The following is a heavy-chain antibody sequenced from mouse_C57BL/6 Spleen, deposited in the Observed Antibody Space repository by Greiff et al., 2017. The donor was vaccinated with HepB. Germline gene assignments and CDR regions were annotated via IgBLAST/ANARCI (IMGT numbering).Heavy chain of an antibody. D-gene: IGHD2-12*01. CDR2: INYDGSST. V-gene: IGHV5-16*01. CDR3: ARVDYSPYAMDY. J-gene: IGHJ4*01. CDR1: GFTFSDYY. Sequence: VQLKESEGGLVQPGSSMKLSCTASGFTFSDYYMAWVRQVPEKGLEWVANINYDGSSTYYLDSLKSRFIISRDNAKNILYLQMSSLKSEDTATYYCARVDYSPYAMDYWGQGTSVTVSS.